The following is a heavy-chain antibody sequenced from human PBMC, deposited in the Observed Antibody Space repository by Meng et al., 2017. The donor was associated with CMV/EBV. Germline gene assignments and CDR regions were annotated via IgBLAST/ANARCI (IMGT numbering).Heavy chain of an antibody. J-gene: IGHJ5*02. V-gene: IGHV4-34*01. CDR1: GGSFSGYY. D-gene: IGHD3-3*01. Sequence: SETLSLTCAVYGGSFSGYYWSWIRQPPGKGLEWIGEINHSGSTNYNPSLKSRVTISVDTSKNQFSLKLSSVTAADTAVYYCARGRSIFGVVIIPIRDWFDPWGQGTLVTV. CDR3: ARGRSIFGVVIIPIRDWFDP. CDR2: INHSGST.